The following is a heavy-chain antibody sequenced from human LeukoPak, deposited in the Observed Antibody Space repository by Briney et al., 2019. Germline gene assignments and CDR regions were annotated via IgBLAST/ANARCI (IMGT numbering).Heavy chain of an antibody. V-gene: IGHV4-59*01. CDR3: ARDRAFRV. J-gene: IGHJ6*02. CDR2: LYYSGSA. CDR1: GGSMNNYY. Sequence: SETLSLTCTVSGGSMNNYYWSWIRQPPGKGLEWIGYLYYSGSANYNPSLKSRVTISVDTSKNQFSLKLNSVTAADTAVYYCARDRAFRVWGQGTTATVSS.